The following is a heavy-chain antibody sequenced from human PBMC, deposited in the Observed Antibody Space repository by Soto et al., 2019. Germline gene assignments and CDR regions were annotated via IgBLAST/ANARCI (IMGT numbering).Heavy chain of an antibody. V-gene: IGHV4-39*01. CDR1: GGSISSSSYF. CDR2: LYYTGTT. J-gene: IGHJ4*02. D-gene: IGHD3-10*01. Sequence: SETLSLTCAVSGGSISSSSYFWGWIRQSPGKGPEWIGSLYYTGTTYYNPSLESRVTISVGSSKNQFSLQLGSVTAADTAKYYCVRHYYGSGSYNNPDGAFEYWGQGTLVTVSS. CDR3: VRHYYGSGSYNNPDGAFEY.